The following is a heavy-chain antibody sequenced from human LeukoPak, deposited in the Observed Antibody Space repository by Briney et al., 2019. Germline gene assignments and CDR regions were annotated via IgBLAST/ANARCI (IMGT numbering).Heavy chain of an antibody. V-gene: IGHV3-21*01. J-gene: IGHJ6*04. CDR2: ISSSSSYI. Sequence: GGSLRLSCAASGYTFSSYSMNWVRQAPGKGLEWVSSISSSSSYIYYADSVKGRFTISRENAKNSLYLQMNSLRAEDTAVYYCARDRSGSDYGMDVWGKGTTVTVSS. CDR3: ARDRSGSDYGMDV. D-gene: IGHD3-10*01. CDR1: GYTFSSYS.